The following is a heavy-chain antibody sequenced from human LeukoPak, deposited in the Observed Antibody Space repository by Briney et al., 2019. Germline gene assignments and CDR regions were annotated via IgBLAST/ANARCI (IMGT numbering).Heavy chain of an antibody. CDR1: GFTVSFYA. CDR3: AKNPLSSLGWFDP. V-gene: IGHV3-23*01. J-gene: IGHJ5*02. D-gene: IGHD2-15*01. CDR2: ISGSGGST. Sequence: GGSLRLSCAASGFTVSFYAMSWVRQAPGKGLEWVSAISGSGGSTYYADSVKGRFTISRDNSKNTLYLQMNSLRAEDTAVYYCAKNPLSSLGWFDPWGQGTLVTVSS.